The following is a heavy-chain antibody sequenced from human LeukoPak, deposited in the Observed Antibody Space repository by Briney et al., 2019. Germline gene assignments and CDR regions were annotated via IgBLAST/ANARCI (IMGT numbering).Heavy chain of an antibody. D-gene: IGHD2-2*02. Sequence: GGSLRLSCAASGFPFSSHVLSWVRQAPGKGLEWVAVIWYDGSNKYYADSVKGRFTISRDNSKNTLYLQMNSLRAEDTAVYYCARDMCSSTSCYTGWGYYYYYGMDVWGQGTTVTVSS. V-gene: IGHV3-33*01. J-gene: IGHJ6*02. CDR3: ARDMCSSTSCYTGWGYYYYYGMDV. CDR2: IWYDGSNK. CDR1: GFPFSSHV.